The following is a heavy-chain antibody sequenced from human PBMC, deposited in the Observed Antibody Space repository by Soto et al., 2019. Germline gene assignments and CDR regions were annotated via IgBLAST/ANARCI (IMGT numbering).Heavy chain of an antibody. J-gene: IGHJ6*02. CDR3: ARLWSSSFRLASYYYGMDV. V-gene: IGHV1-69*13. Sequence: SVKGSCKASGGTFSSYAISWVRQAPGQGLEWMGGIIPIFGTANYAQKFQGRVTITADESTSTAYMELSSLRSEDTAVYYCARLWSSSFRLASYYYGMDVWGQGTTVTVSS. D-gene: IGHD6-6*01. CDR1: GGTFSSYA. CDR2: IIPIFGTA.